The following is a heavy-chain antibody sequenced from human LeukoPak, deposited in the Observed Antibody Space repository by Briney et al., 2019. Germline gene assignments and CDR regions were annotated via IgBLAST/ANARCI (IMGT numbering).Heavy chain of an antibody. J-gene: IGHJ4*02. CDR1: GGTFSSYA. Sequence: SVKVSCKASGGTFSSYAISWVRQAPGQGLEWMGGIIPIFGTANYAQKFQGRVTITADESTSTAYMELSSLRSEDTAVYYCARTISPYDSSGPYSYWGQGTLVTVSS. CDR3: ARTISPYDSSGPYSY. V-gene: IGHV1-69*13. CDR2: IIPIFGTA. D-gene: IGHD3-22*01.